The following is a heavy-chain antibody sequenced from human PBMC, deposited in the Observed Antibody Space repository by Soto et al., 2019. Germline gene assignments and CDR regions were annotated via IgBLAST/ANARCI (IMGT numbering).Heavy chain of an antibody. CDR3: ARSRGRDYHWYYYGLDV. Sequence: KTSETLSLTCTVSGVSIRNGDYYWSWIRQTPGKGLEWIGSIYYSGTTYNNTSLRSPVTISVDTSKNQFSLKLTYVTAADTAVYFCARSRGRDYHWYYYGLDVWGQGTTVTVSS. D-gene: IGHD1-1*01. CDR2: IYYSGTT. J-gene: IGHJ6*02. V-gene: IGHV4-30-4*01. CDR1: GVSIRNGDYY.